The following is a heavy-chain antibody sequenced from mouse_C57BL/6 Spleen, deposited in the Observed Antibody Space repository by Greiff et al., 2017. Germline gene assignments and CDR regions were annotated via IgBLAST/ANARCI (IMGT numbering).Heavy chain of an antibody. D-gene: IGHD2-4*01. J-gene: IGHJ2*01. CDR1: GYTFTSYW. Sequence: QVQLQQPGAELVKPGASVKLSCKASGYTFTSYWMQWVKQRPGRGLVWIGEIDPYDGCTNYNPKFKSQATLTVDTSASTAYKQLSSLTSEDSAVYYCARCRDKIRKRYFDDWGKGTTRTVSS. V-gene: IGHV1-50*01. CDR3: ARCRDKIRKRYFDD. CDR2: IDPYDGCT.